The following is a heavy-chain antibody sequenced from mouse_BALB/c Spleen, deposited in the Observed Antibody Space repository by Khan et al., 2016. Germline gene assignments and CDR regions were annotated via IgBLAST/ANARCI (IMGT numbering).Heavy chain of an antibody. CDR2: ISSGDNT. J-gene: IGHJ3*01. V-gene: IGHV5-6-5*01. Sequence: EVELVESGGDLVKPGGSLKLSCTASGFTFSNYAMSWVRQTPEKRLEWVASISSGDNTYFPDSVKGRFTISRDNDKNILYMQMSSLRSEDTAMYYCTIDYWFPYWGQGTLVTVSA. CDR3: TIDYWFPY. D-gene: IGHD2-13*01. CDR1: GFTFSNYA.